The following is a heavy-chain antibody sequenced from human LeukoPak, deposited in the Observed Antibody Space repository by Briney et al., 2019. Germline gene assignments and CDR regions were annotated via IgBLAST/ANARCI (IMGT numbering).Heavy chain of an antibody. Sequence: GGSLRLSCSASGITVSRNYMSWVRQAPGKGLEWVSSISSSSSYIYYADSVKGRFTISRDNAKNSLYLQMNSLRAEDTAVYYCARHHGYSYGPPKDWGQGTLVTVSS. D-gene: IGHD5-18*01. CDR1: GITVSRNY. V-gene: IGHV3-21*01. CDR3: ARHHGYSYGPPKD. J-gene: IGHJ4*02. CDR2: ISSSSSYI.